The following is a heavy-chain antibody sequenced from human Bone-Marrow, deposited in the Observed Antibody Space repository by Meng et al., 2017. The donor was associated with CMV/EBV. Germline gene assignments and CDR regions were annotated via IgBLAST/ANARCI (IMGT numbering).Heavy chain of an antibody. CDR2: MNPNSGNT. V-gene: IGHV1-8*03. CDR1: GYTFTSYD. CDR3: ARAGSHDFWSGYLSYYYYYGMDV. J-gene: IGHJ6*04. D-gene: IGHD3-3*01. Sequence: ASLKVSCKASGYTFTSYDINWVRQATGQGLEWMGWMNPNSGNTGYAQKFQGRVTITRNTSISTAYMELSSLRSEDTAVYYCARAGSHDFWSGYLSYYYYYGMDVWAKGTTVTVSS.